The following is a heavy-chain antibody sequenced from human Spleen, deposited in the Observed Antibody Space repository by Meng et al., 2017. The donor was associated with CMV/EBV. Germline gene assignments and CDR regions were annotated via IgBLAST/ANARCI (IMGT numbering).Heavy chain of an antibody. D-gene: IGHD3-10*01. CDR2: ISSKGDSI. J-gene: IGHJ4*02. CDR1: GFTFNSYA. CDR3: ARVGEPGYFDY. V-gene: IGHV3-64*02. Sequence: GESLKISCVASGFTFNSYAMYWVRQAPGKGLEYVAGISSKGDSIYYVDSVKGRFTISRDNSKNTVSLQMGSLRAEDTAVYYCARVGEPGYFDYWGQGTLVTVSS.